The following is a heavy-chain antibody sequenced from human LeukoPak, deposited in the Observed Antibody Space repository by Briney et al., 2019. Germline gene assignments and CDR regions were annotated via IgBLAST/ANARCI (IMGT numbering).Heavy chain of an antibody. D-gene: IGHD3-3*02. Sequence: PSETLSLTCTVSGGSISNYYWSWIRQPAGEGLEWIGYIYYSGSTNYNPSLKSRLTISVDTSKNHFSLKLSSVTAADTAVYYCARTSIFGVVRFDPWGQGTLVTVSS. CDR1: GGSISNYY. V-gene: IGHV4-59*08. J-gene: IGHJ5*02. CDR3: ARTSIFGVVRFDP. CDR2: IYYSGST.